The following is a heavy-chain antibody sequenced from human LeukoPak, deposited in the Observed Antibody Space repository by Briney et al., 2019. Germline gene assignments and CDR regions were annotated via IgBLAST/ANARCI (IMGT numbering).Heavy chain of an antibody. CDR2: ISASGGST. D-gene: IGHD5-12*01. Sequence: GGSLRPSCAASGFTFSSYAMSWVRQAPGKGLDWVSAISASGGSTSYADSVKGRFTISRDNSKNTLYLQMNSLRAVDTAVYYCASQTSGYSGYSSHYWGQGTLVTVSS. CDR1: GFTFSSYA. J-gene: IGHJ4*02. CDR3: ASQTSGYSGYSSHY. V-gene: IGHV3-23*01.